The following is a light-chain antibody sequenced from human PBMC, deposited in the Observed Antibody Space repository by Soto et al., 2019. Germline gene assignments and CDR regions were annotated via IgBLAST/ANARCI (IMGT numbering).Light chain of an antibody. CDR1: SSNIGAGYD. CDR3: QSYDSSLYV. V-gene: IGLV1-40*01. CDR2: GNS. J-gene: IGLJ1*01. Sequence: QSVLTQPPSVSVATGQRVTISCTGSSSNIGAGYDVHWYQQLPGTAPKLLIYGNSNRPSGVPDRFSGSKSGTSASLAITGLQAEDEADYYCQSYDSSLYVFGTGTKVTVL.